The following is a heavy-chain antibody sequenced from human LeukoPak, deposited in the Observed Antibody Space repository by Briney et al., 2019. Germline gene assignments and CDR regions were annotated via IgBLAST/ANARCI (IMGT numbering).Heavy chain of an antibody. D-gene: IGHD3-22*01. CDR2: INHSGST. CDR3: ARRDDSSGYYYGLFDY. V-gene: IGHV4-34*01. CDR1: GGSFSGYY. J-gene: IGHJ4*02. Sequence: PSETLSLTCAVYGGSFSGYYWSWIRQPPGKGLEWIGEINHSGSTNYNPSLKSRVTISVDTSKNQFSLKLSSVTAADTAVYYCARRDDSSGYYYGLFDYWGQGTLVTVSS.